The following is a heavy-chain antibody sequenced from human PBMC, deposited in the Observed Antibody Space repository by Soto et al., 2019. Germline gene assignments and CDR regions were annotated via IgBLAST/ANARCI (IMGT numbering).Heavy chain of an antibody. J-gene: IGHJ5*01. CDR1: GGSISSYY. Sequence: SETLSLTCTVAGGSISSYYWNWIRQPPGKGLEWIGYIYYSGYTNYNPSLKSRVTMSVDTSKNQFSLKLYSVTAADTAVYYCARDLSGSSYYWFDSWGQGTLVTVSS. CDR3: ARDLSGSSYYWFDS. D-gene: IGHD1-26*01. V-gene: IGHV4-59*01. CDR2: IYYSGYT.